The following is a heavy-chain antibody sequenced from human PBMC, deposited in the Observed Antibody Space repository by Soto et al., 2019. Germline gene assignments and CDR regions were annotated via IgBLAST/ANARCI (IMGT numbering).Heavy chain of an antibody. CDR2: IIPIFGTA. V-gene: IGHV1-69*13. CDR1: GGTFSSYA. D-gene: IGHD7-27*01. J-gene: IGHJ3*02. Sequence: ASVKVSCKASGGTFSSYAISWVRQAPGQGLEWMGGIIPIFGTANYAQKFQGRVTITADESTSTAYMELSSLRSEDTAVYYCARATVNWDDAFDIWGQGTMVTVSS. CDR3: ARATVNWDDAFDI.